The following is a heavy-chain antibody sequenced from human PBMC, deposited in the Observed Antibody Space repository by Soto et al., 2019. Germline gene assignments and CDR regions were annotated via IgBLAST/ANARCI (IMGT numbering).Heavy chain of an antibody. CDR1: GGSISSGGYY. CDR3: ARGSVVVAGHFDY. V-gene: IGHV4-31*03. D-gene: IGHD2-15*01. Sequence: QVQLQESGPGLVKPSQTLSLTCTVSGGSISSGGYYWSWIRQHPGKGPEWIGYLYYSGSTYSNPSLKSRVTIAVDTSKNQFSLKLSSVTAADTAVYYCARGSVVVAGHFDYWGQGTLVTVSS. J-gene: IGHJ4*02. CDR2: LYYSGST.